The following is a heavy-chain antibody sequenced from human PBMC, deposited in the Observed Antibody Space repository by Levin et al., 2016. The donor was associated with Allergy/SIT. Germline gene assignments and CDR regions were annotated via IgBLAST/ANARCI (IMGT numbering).Heavy chain of an antibody. CDR3: AKSTLWGSDYYYGMDV. CDR1: GFTFSSYA. J-gene: IGHJ6*02. D-gene: IGHD5-18*01. V-gene: IGHV3-23*01. CDR2: ISGSGGST. Sequence: GESLKISCAASGFTFSSYAMSWVRQAPGKGLEWVSAISGSGGSTYYADSVKGRFTISRDNSKNTLYLQMNSLRAEDTAVYYCAKSTLWGSDYYYGMDVWGQGTTVTVSS.